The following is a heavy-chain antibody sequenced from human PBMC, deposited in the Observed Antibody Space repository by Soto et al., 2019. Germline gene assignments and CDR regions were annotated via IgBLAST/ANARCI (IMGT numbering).Heavy chain of an antibody. D-gene: IGHD3-22*01. Sequence: GGSLRLSCAASGFTFSSYGMHWVRQAPGKGLEWVAVISYDGSKKYYADSVKGRFTISRDNSKNTLYLQINSLRAEDTAVYYCAKDTVANTRYYYGMDVWGQGTTVTVSS. CDR3: AKDTVANTRYYYGMDV. V-gene: IGHV3-30*18. CDR2: ISYDGSKK. CDR1: GFTFSSYG. J-gene: IGHJ6*02.